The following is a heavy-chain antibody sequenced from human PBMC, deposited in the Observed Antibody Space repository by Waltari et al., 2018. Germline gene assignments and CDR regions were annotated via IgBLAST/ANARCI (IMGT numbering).Heavy chain of an antibody. CDR2: IYYSGST. D-gene: IGHD5-12*01. CDR1: GGSISSHY. Sequence: QVQLQESGPGLVKPSETLSLTCTVSGGSISSHYWSWIRQPPGKGLEWIGYIYYSGSTNYNPSLKSRVTISVDTSKNQFSLKLSSVTAADTAVYYCARVGREMATITDAFDIWGQGTMVTVSS. J-gene: IGHJ3*02. V-gene: IGHV4-59*11. CDR3: ARVGREMATITDAFDI.